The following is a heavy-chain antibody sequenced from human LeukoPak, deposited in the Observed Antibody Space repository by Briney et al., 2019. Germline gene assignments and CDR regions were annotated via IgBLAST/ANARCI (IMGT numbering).Heavy chain of an antibody. CDR2: ISGSGGST. D-gene: IGHD2-15*01. V-gene: IGHV3-23*01. Sequence: GGSPRLSCAASGFTFSSYAMSWVRQAPGKGLEWVSAISGSGGSTYYADSVKGRFTISRDNSKNTLYLQMNSLRAEDTAVYYCAKDTLGYCSGGSCYNWFDPWGQGTLVTVSS. CDR3: AKDTLGYCSGGSCYNWFDP. J-gene: IGHJ5*02. CDR1: GFTFSSYA.